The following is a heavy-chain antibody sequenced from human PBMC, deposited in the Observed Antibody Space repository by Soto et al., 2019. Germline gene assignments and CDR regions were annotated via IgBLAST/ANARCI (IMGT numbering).Heavy chain of an antibody. Sequence: ASVKVSCKASGYTFTSYAMHWVRQAPGQRLEGMGWINAGNGNTKYSQKFQGRVTITRDTSASTAYMELSSLRSEDTAVYYCARGYTYSQPSDYGGNSKDLSYGMDVWGQGTTVTVSS. CDR1: GYTFTSYA. V-gene: IGHV1-3*01. CDR3: ARGYTYSQPSDYGGNSKDLSYGMDV. CDR2: INAGNGNT. D-gene: IGHD4-17*01. J-gene: IGHJ6*02.